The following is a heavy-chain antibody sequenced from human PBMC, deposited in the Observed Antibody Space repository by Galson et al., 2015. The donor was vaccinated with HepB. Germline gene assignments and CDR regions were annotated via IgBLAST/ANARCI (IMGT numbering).Heavy chain of an antibody. CDR3: LRLGDLSGYSSS. D-gene: IGHD6-13*01. Sequence: SLRLSCAASGFTFSGSAIHWVRQASGKGPEWVGRIRSKASDYATAYAAWLIGRFTISRDDSKNPAYLHMNSLKTEDTAVYYCLRLGDLSGYSSSWGQGTLFAV. V-gene: IGHV3-73*01. CDR2: IRSKASDYAT. CDR1: GFTFSGSA. J-gene: IGHJ4*02.